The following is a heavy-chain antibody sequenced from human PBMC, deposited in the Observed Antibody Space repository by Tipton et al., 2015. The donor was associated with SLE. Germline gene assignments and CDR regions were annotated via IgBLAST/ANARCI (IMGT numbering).Heavy chain of an antibody. CDR1: GGSISSHY. D-gene: IGHD3-10*01. J-gene: IGHJ5*02. V-gene: IGHV4-59*11. CDR2: IYYSGST. Sequence: LRLSCTVSGGSISSHYWSWIRQPPGKGLEWIGYIYYSGSTNYNPSLKSRVTISVDTSKNQFSLKLSSVTAADTAVYYCARASGTMVQLWFDPWGQGTLVTVSS. CDR3: ARASGTMVQLWFDP.